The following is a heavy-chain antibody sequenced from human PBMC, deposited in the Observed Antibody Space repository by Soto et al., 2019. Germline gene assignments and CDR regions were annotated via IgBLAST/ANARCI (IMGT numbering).Heavy chain of an antibody. D-gene: IGHD3-9*01. Sequence: GGSLRLSCAASGFTFSSYSMNWVRQAPGKGLEWVSSISSSSSYIYYADSVKGRFTISRDNAKNSLYLQMNSLRAEDTAVYYCARDEYYDILTGPKALYYYGMDVWGQGTTVTVPS. J-gene: IGHJ6*02. CDR2: ISSSSSYI. V-gene: IGHV3-21*01. CDR1: GFTFSSYS. CDR3: ARDEYYDILTGPKALYYYGMDV.